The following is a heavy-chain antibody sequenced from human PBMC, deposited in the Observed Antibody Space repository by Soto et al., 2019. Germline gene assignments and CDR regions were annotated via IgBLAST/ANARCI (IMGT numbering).Heavy chain of an antibody. D-gene: IGHD6-13*01. J-gene: IGHJ4*02. Sequence: EVQLVESGGGLVQPGGSLTVSCAASGFTFSSSWMHWVRQAPGKGLVWVSRINSDGSTTTYADSVKGRFTISRDNGKNTLYLQMTSLRAEDTAVYYCGRARGSWADYWGQGTLVTVSS. V-gene: IGHV3-74*01. CDR2: INSDGSTT. CDR3: GRARGSWADY. CDR1: GFTFSSSW.